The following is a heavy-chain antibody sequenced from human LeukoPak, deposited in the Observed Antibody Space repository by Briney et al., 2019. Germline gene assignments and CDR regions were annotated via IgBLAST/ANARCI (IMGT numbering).Heavy chain of an antibody. CDR2: IYYSGST. CDR3: ARDMVRGVMVASVWAFDI. V-gene: IGHV4-59*01. CDR1: GGSISSYY. J-gene: IGHJ3*02. D-gene: IGHD3-10*01. Sequence: SETLSLTCTVSGGSISSYYWSWIRQPPGKGLEWIGYIYYSGSTNYNPSLKSRVTISVDMSKNQFSLKLSSVTAADTAVYYCARDMVRGVMVASVWAFDIWGQGTMVTVAS.